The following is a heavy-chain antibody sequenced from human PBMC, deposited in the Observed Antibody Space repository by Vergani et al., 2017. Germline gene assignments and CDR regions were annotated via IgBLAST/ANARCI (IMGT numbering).Heavy chain of an antibody. D-gene: IGHD2-2*01. Sequence: QVQLQESGPGLVKPSQTLSLTCTVSGGSISSGSYYWSWIRQPAGKGLEWIGRIYTSGSTNYNPSLKSRVTMSVDTSKNQFSLKLSSVTAADTAVYYCARDEVVVVPAAMPPFWEHYYYGMDVWGQGTTVTVSS. CDR2: IYTSGST. V-gene: IGHV4-61*02. CDR3: ARDEVVVVPAAMPPFWEHYYYGMDV. J-gene: IGHJ6*02. CDR1: GGSISSGSYY.